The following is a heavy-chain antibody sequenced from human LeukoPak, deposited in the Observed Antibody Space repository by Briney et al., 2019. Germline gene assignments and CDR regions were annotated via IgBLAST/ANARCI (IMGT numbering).Heavy chain of an antibody. D-gene: IGHD2-15*01. Sequence: TSQTLSLTCTVSGGSVSSNSDYWSWIRQPAGEGLEWIGRIYSGGLTNYNPSLKSRVSISVDTSKNQFSLKLSSVTAADTAVYYCARGYRSSDGCLNEGFDYWGQGTLVTVSS. CDR2: IYSGGLT. CDR1: GGSVSSNSDY. J-gene: IGHJ4*02. CDR3: ARGYRSSDGCLNEGFDY. V-gene: IGHV4-61*02.